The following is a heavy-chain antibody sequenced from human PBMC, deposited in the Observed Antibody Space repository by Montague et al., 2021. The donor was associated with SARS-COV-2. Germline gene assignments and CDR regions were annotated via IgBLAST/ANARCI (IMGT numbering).Heavy chain of an antibody. CDR3: ARDPLLTIFGSYYYYYMDV. V-gene: IGHV3-30*04. CDR1: GFTFSSYA. Sequence: SLRLSCAASGFTFSSYAMHWVRQAPGKGLEWVAVLSYDGSNKYYVDSVKGRFTISRDNSKDTLFLQMSSLRAEDTAVYYCARDPLLTIFGSYYYYYMDVWGKGTTVTVSS. D-gene: IGHD3-3*01. J-gene: IGHJ6*03. CDR2: LSYDGSNK.